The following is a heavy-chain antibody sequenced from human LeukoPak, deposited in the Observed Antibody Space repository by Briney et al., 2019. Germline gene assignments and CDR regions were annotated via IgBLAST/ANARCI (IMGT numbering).Heavy chain of an antibody. CDR2: ISDVEYST. J-gene: IGHJ4*02. V-gene: IGHV3-23*01. Sequence: PGGSLRLSCAASGFTFSNYAMSWVRQAPGKGLEWVSGISDVEYSTYYTDSVKGRFTISRDNPKNTVYLEMNNLRAEDTAVYFCARHDSYIPYWGQGSLVTVSS. D-gene: IGHD3-10*01. CDR1: GFTFSNYA. CDR3: ARHDSYIPY.